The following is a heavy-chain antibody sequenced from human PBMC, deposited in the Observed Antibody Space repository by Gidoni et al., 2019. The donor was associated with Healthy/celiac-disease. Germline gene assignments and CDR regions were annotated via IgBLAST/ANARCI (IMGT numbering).Heavy chain of an antibody. CDR3: ARGRGSGNMVRGATANNWFDP. V-gene: IGHV3-48*01. Sequence: EVQLVESGGGLVQPGGPLRLSCSASGFTFSSYSMNWGRQAPGKGLEWVSYISSSSSTIYYADSVKGRFTISRDNAKNSLYLQMNSLRAEDTAVYYCARGRGSGNMVRGATANNWFDPWGQGTLVTVSS. CDR2: ISSSSSTI. J-gene: IGHJ5*02. CDR1: GFTFSSYS. D-gene: IGHD3-10*01.